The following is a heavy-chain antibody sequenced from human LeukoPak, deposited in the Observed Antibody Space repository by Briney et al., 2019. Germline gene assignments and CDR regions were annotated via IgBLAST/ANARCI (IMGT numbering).Heavy chain of an antibody. CDR2: IYHSGST. CDR3: ASADYDFWSGQLYFDY. Sequence: SETLSLTCSVSGYSISSGYYCGWIRHPPGKGLEWIGSIYHSGSTYYNPSLKSRVTISVDTSKNQFSLKLSSVTAADTAVYYCASADYDFWSGQLYFDYWGQGTLVTVSS. CDR1: GYSISSGYY. D-gene: IGHD3-3*01. V-gene: IGHV4-38-2*01. J-gene: IGHJ4*02.